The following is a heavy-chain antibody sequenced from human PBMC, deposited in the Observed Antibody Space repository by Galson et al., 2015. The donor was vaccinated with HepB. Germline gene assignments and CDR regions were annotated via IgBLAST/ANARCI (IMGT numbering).Heavy chain of an antibody. Sequence: SLRLSCAASGFTFSSYAMQWVRQAPGKGLEWVAVIWYDGSNKYYVDYVKGRSTISRDNSNNTVYMQMNSLRSEDTAVYYCARGAYTSSSGFDYWGQGTLVTVSS. CDR2: IWYDGSNK. CDR1: GFTFSSYA. J-gene: IGHJ4*02. V-gene: IGHV3-33*01. D-gene: IGHD6-6*01. CDR3: ARGAYTSSSGFDY.